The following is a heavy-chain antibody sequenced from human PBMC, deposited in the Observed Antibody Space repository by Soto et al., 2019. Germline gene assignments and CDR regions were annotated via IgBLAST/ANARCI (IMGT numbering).Heavy chain of an antibody. D-gene: IGHD2-8*01. CDR1: GFSLSTSGVG. V-gene: IGHV2-5*02. CDR3: AHKEPRMNHFDY. J-gene: IGHJ4*02. CDR2: IYWDDDK. Sequence: QITLTESGAARVKPTQTLTLTCTYSGFSLSTSGVGVGWIRQPPGKALEWLAVIYWDDDKRYSPSLKSRLTITKDTSKNHVVITMTNVDTVDTATYYCAHKEPRMNHFDYWGQGTPVTVSS.